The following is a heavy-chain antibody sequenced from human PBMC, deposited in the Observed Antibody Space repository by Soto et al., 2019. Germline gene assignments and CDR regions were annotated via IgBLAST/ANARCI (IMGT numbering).Heavy chain of an antibody. D-gene: IGHD3-10*01. V-gene: IGHV3-30*18. CDR2: ISYDGSNI. Sequence: QVQLVESGGGVVQPGRSLRLSCAASGFTFSSYCMHWVRQAPGKGLEWVAVISYDGSNIYYADSVKGRFTISRDNSKNTLYLQMNSLRAEDTAVYYCAKAEYSVRGGTPPDFDYWGQGTLVTVSS. CDR3: AKAEYSVRGGTPPDFDY. J-gene: IGHJ4*02. CDR1: GFTFSSYC.